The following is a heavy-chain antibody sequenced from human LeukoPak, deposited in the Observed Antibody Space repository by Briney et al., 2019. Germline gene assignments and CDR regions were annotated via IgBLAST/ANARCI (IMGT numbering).Heavy chain of an antibody. CDR1: GFTFSSYW. CDR3: ARLSSIAAAGKREYFDY. Sequence: PGGSLRLSCAASGFTFSSYWMSWVRQAPGKGLEWVANIKQDGSEKYYVDSVKGRFTISRDNAKNSLYLQMNSLRAEDTAVYYCARLSSIAAAGKREYFDYWGQGTLVTVSS. V-gene: IGHV3-7*01. D-gene: IGHD6-13*01. J-gene: IGHJ4*02. CDR2: IKQDGSEK.